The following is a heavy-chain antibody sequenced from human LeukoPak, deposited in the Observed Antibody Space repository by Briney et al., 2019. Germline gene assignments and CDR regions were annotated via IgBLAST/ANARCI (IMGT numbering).Heavy chain of an antibody. CDR2: IYSGGST. J-gene: IGHJ4*02. CDR1: GFTVSSNY. D-gene: IGHD1-26*01. CDR3: ARGVGAIRFDFDY. V-gene: IGHV3-53*01. Sequence: PGGSLRLSCAASGFTVSSNYMSWVRQAPGKGLEWVSVIYSGGSTYYADSVKGRFTISRDNSKNTLCLQMNSLRAEDTAVYYCARGVGAIRFDFDYWGQGTLVTVSS.